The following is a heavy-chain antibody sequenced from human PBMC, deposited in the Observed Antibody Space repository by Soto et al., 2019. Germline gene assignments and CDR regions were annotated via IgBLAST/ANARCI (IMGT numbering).Heavy chain of an antibody. D-gene: IGHD6-19*01. CDR1: GFTFRRYA. CDR2: ISGSGGST. Sequence: GGSLILSCAASGFTFRRYAMSRVSQPPGKGLEWVSAISGSGGSTYYADSVKGRFTISRDNSKNTLYLQMNSLRAEDTAVYYCAKEQLPVAGTPLDYWGQGTLVTVSS. V-gene: IGHV3-23*01. CDR3: AKEQLPVAGTPLDY. J-gene: IGHJ4*02.